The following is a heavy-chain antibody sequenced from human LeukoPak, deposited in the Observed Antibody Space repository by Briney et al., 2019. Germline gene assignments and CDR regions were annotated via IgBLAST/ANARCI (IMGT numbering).Heavy chain of an antibody. Sequence: PGGSLRLSCAASGFTFSSYAMSWVRQAPGKGLEWVSAISGSGGSTFYADSVKGRFTISRDNSKNTLYLQMNSLRAEDTAVYYCAKGMEWELLIAFDYWGQGTLVTVSS. V-gene: IGHV3-23*01. CDR1: GFTFSSYA. J-gene: IGHJ4*02. CDR3: AKGMEWELLIAFDY. CDR2: ISGSGGST. D-gene: IGHD1-26*01.